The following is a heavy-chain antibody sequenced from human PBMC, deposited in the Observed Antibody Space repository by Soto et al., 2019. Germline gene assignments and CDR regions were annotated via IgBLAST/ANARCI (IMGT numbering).Heavy chain of an antibody. D-gene: IGHD6-13*01. J-gene: IGHJ4*02. V-gene: IGHV3-64*07. CDR2: ISSTGASI. CDR1: GFTFSNFA. CDR3: ARARIGAAGTKYYFDY. Sequence: EVQLAESGGGLVQPGGSLRLSCAASGFTFSNFAVHWVHQAPGKGPEFVSGISSTGASIFYADSVKGRVTISRDNSKNTVNLQMGSLKPEDTAVYYCARARIGAAGTKYYFDYWGRGTLVTVSS.